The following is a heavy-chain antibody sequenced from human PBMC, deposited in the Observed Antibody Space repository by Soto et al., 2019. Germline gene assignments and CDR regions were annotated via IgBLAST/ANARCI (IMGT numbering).Heavy chain of an antibody. J-gene: IGHJ6*02. CDR2: INHSGST. D-gene: IGHD2-2*02. CDR1: GGSFSGYY. Sequence: QVQLQQWGAGLLKPSETLSLTCAVYGGSFSGYYWSWIRQPPGEGLEWIGEINHSGSTNYNPSLKSRVTISVDTSKNQFSLKLSSVTAADTAVYYCATGSRKGYCSSTSCYRGHFRGHYYYGMGVWGQGTTVTVSS. V-gene: IGHV4-34*01. CDR3: ATGSRKGYCSSTSCYRGHFRGHYYYGMGV.